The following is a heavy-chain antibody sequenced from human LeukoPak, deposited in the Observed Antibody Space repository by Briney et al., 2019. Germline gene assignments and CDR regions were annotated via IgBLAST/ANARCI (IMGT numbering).Heavy chain of an antibody. V-gene: IGHV7-4-1*04. CDR2: INTNTGNP. CDR1: GYTFTYYG. D-gene: IGHD2-21*02. Sequence: ASVKVSCTASGYTFTYYGLNWVRQAPGQGLECLGGINTNTGNPTYAQGFTGRYVFSFDTSVSMAYLQITSLTAEDTAIYYCARSRRVVVPSSLNAADDYYYMDVWGKGTTVTVSS. J-gene: IGHJ6*03. CDR3: ARSRRVVVPSSLNAADDYYYMDV.